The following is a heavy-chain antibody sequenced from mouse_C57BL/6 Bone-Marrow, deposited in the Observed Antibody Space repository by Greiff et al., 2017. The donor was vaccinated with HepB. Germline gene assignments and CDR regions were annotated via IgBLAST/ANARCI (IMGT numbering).Heavy chain of an antibody. CDR3: ARRDYGSSYLAY. D-gene: IGHD1-1*01. Sequence: QVHVKQPGAELVRPGSSVKLSCKASGYTFTSYWMDWVKQRPGQGLEWIGNIYPSDSETHYNQKFKDKATLTVDKSSSTAYMQLSSLTSEDSAVYYGARRDYGSSYLAYWGQGTLVTVSA. J-gene: IGHJ3*01. V-gene: IGHV1-61*01. CDR2: IYPSDSET. CDR1: GYTFTSYW.